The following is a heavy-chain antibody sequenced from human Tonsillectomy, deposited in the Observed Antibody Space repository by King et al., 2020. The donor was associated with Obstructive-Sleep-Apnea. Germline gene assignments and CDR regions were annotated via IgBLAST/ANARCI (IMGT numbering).Heavy chain of an antibody. V-gene: IGHV3-30*04. CDR2: ISYDGRNK. CDR3: ARDPALIAGFDS. J-gene: IGHJ4*02. Sequence: VQLVESGGGVVQPGWSLRLSCAASGFTFSSYAMHWVRQAPGKGLEWVAVISYDGRNKYYADSVKGRFTISRDNSKNTLYLQMNSLRAEDTAVYYCARDPALIAGFDSWGQGTLVTVSS. CDR1: GFTFSSYA. D-gene: IGHD1-20*01.